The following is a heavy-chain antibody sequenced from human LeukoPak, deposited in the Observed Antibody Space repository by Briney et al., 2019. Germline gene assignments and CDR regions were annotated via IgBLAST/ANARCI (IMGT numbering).Heavy chain of an antibody. CDR2: IKEDGSEK. D-gene: IGHD6-19*01. Sequence: GGSLRLSCSASGFTFSNFVMHWVRQAPGKGLEWVANIKEDGSEKYYVDSVKGRLTISRDTAKSSLYLQMNSLRAEDTAVYYCARLRAGHYFDYWGQGTLVTVSS. V-gene: IGHV3-7*04. CDR1: GFTFSNFV. CDR3: ARLRAGHYFDY. J-gene: IGHJ4*02.